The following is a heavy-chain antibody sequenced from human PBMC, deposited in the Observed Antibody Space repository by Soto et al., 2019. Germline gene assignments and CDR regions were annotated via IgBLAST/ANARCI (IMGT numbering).Heavy chain of an antibody. CDR2: INPNSENA. V-gene: IGHV1-8*02. CDR1: GYTFTSYD. D-gene: IGHD6-13*01. CDR3: TMGYSSAWYVDFQH. J-gene: IGHJ1*01. Sequence: ASVKVSCKTSGYTFTSYDINWVRQASGQGLEWMGWINPNSENAGYVQKFQGRVTMTRNTSISTAYMELSSLRSEDTAVYYCTMGYSSAWYVDFQHWGQGTPVTVSS.